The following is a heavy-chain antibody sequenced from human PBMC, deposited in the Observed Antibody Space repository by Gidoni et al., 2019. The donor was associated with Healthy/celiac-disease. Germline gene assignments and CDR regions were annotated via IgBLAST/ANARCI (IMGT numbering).Heavy chain of an antibody. Sequence: IGYIYYSGSTYYNPSLKSRVTISVDTSKNQFSLKLSSVTAADTAVYYCARDQVRLRLGELSFNYGMDVWGQGTTVTVSS. CDR2: IYYSGST. J-gene: IGHJ6*02. V-gene: IGHV4-31*02. CDR3: ARDQVRLRLGELSFNYGMDV. D-gene: IGHD3-16*02.